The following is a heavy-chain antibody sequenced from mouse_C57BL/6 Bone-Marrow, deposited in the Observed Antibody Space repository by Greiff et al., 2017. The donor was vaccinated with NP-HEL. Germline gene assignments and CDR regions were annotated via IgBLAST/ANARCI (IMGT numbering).Heavy chain of an antibody. Sequence: QVTLKVSGPGILQSSQTLSLTCSFSGFSLRTSGMGVSWIRQPSGKGLEWLAHIYWDDDKRYNPSLKSRLTTSKDTSRNQLFLKITSVDTADTATYYCARGTTLVATEENYFDYWGQGTTLTVSS. D-gene: IGHD1-1*01. CDR3: ARGTTLVATEENYFDY. J-gene: IGHJ2*01. V-gene: IGHV8-12*01. CDR1: GFSLRTSGMG. CDR2: IYWDDDK.